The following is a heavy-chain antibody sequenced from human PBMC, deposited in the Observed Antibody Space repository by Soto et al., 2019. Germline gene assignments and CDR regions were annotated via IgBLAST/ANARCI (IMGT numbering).Heavy chain of an antibody. CDR1: GFTFDDYA. J-gene: IGHJ3*02. V-gene: IGHV3-9*01. Sequence: PGGSLRLSCAASGFTFDDYAMHWVRQAPGKGLEWVSGISWNSGSIGYADSVKGRFTISRDNAKNSLYLQMNSLRAEDTALYYCAKDSGNWGILLWFGEFGAFDIWGQGTMVTVSS. CDR2: ISWNSGSI. D-gene: IGHD3-10*01. CDR3: AKDSGNWGILLWFGEFGAFDI.